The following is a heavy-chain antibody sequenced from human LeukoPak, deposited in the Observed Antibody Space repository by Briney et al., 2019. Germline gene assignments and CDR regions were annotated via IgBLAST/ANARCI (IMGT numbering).Heavy chain of an antibody. J-gene: IGHJ4*02. CDR2: INPNSGGT. V-gene: IGHV1-2*02. D-gene: IGHD2-21*02. CDR1: GYTFTGYY. CDR3: ARGVSVVVTAPSYY. Sequence: ASVKVSCKASGYTFTGYYMHWVRQAPGQGLEWMGWINPNSGGTNYAQKFQGRVTMIRDTSISTAYMELSRLRSDDTAVYYCARGVSVVVTAPSYYWGQGTLVTVSS.